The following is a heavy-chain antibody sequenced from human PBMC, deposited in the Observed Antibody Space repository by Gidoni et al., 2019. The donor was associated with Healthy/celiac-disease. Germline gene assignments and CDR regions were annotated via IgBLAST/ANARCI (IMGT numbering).Heavy chain of an antibody. D-gene: IGHD2-21*02. CDR1: GGSISSGGYY. J-gene: IGHJ4*02. CDR2: IYYSGST. V-gene: IGHV4-31*03. CDR3: ARTPLIVVVTAEGDYFDY. Sequence: QVQLQESGPGLVKPSQTLSLTCTVSGGSISSGGYYWSWIRQHPGKGLEWIGYIYYSGSTYYNPSLKSRVTISVDTSKNQFSLKLSSVTAADTAVYYCARTPLIVVVTAEGDYFDYWGQGTLVTVSS.